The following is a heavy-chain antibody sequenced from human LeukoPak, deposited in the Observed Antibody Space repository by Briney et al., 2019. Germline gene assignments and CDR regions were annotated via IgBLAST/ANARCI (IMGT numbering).Heavy chain of an antibody. CDR3: AREAYCGGDCYSGFDY. CDR1: GGSISSYH. CDR2: IYYSGST. Sequence: SETLSLTCTVSGGSISSYHWSWIRQPPGKGLEWIGYIYYSGSTNYNPSLKSRVTISVDTSKNQFSLKLSSVTAADTAVHYCAREAYCGGDCYSGFDYWGQGTLVTVSS. J-gene: IGHJ4*02. V-gene: IGHV4-59*01. D-gene: IGHD2-21*02.